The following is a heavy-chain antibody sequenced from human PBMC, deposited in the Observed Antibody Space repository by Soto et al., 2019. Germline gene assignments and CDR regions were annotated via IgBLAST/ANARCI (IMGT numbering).Heavy chain of an antibody. J-gene: IGHJ6*03. D-gene: IGHD2-2*01. Sequence: GGSLRLSCAASGFTFSSYSMNWVRQAPGKGLEWVSSISSSSSYISYADSVKGRFTISRDNAKSSLYLQMNSLRAEDTAVYYCARGSTSPRYYYYYMDVWGKGTTVTVSS. V-gene: IGHV3-21*01. CDR3: ARGSTSPRYYYYYMDV. CDR1: GFTFSSYS. CDR2: ISSSSSYI.